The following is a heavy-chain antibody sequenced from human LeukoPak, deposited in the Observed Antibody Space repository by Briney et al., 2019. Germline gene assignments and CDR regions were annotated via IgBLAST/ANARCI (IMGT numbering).Heavy chain of an antibody. J-gene: IGHJ4*02. Sequence: ASVKVSCKASGYTFTSYYMHWVQQAPGQGLEWMGIINPSGGSTSYAQKFQGRVTMTRDTSTSTVYMELSSLRSEDTAVYYCAREGDSSGWYMDFDYWGQGTLVTVSS. CDR1: GYTFTSYY. CDR3: AREGDSSGWYMDFDY. V-gene: IGHV1-46*01. CDR2: INPSGGST. D-gene: IGHD6-19*01.